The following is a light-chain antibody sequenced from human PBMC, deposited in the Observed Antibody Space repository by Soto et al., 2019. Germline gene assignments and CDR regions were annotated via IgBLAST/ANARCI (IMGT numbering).Light chain of an antibody. J-gene: IGKJ1*01. CDR1: QSISSW. CDR2: DAS. V-gene: IGKV1-5*01. CDR3: QQYNSYSPT. Sequence: IPMTQSASTLSASVGDRVTITCLASQSISSWLAWYQQKPGKAPKLLIYDASSLESGVPSRFSGSGSGTEFTLTISSLQPDDFATYYCQQYNSYSPTFGQGTKADI.